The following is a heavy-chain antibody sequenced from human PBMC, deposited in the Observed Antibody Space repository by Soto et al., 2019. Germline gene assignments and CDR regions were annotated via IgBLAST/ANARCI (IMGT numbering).Heavy chain of an antibody. Sequence: GGSLRLSCAASGFTFSSYAMSWVRQAPGKGLEWVSAISGSGGSTYYADSVKGRFTISRDNSKHTLYLQMNSLRAEDTAVYYCAKSNAVLRFLEWLSYYCYGMDVWGQGTTDIVS. D-gene: IGHD3-3*01. CDR3: AKSNAVLRFLEWLSYYCYGMDV. V-gene: IGHV3-23*01. J-gene: IGHJ6*01. CDR1: GFTFSSYA. CDR2: ISGSGGST.